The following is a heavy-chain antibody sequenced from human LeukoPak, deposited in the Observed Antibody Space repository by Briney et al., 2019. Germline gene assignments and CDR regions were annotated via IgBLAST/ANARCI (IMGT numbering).Heavy chain of an antibody. J-gene: IGHJ4*02. CDR2: INHSGST. Sequence: SETLSLTCAVYGGSFSGYYWSWIRQPPGKGLEWIGEINHSGSTHYNPSLKSRVTISVDTSKNQFSLKLSSVTAADTAVYYCARGRGPVFDYWGQGTLVTVSS. CDR1: GGSFSGYY. CDR3: ARGRGPVFDY. V-gene: IGHV4-34*01.